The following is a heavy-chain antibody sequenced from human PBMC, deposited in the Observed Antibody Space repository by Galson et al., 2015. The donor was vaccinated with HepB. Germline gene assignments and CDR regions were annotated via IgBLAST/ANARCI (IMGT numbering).Heavy chain of an antibody. V-gene: IGHV3-30*18. CDR1: RFTFSSYG. CDR3: TKDKYTYGSLYYFDY. J-gene: IGHJ4*02. Sequence: SLRLSCAASRFTFSSYGMHWVRQAPGKGLEWVALISYEGSKKYYADSVKGRFTISRDNSKNTLYLQMNSLRAEDTAVYYCTKDKYTYGSLYYFDYWGQGTLVTVSS. D-gene: IGHD5-18*01. CDR2: ISYEGSKK.